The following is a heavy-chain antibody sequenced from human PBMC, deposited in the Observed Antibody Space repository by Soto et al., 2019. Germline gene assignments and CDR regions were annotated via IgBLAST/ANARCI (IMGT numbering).Heavy chain of an antibody. V-gene: IGHV3-23*01. CDR1: GLTFSRHA. CDR3: AKKPNGFDS. CDR2: ISESSSST. J-gene: IGHJ5*01. Sequence: GGSLRLSCAASGLTFSRHAMAWVRQAPGKGLEWFSSISESSSSTYYADSVKGRFTFSKDNSKNMLYLQMNSLRAEDTAVYYCAKKPNGFDSWGQGILVTVSS.